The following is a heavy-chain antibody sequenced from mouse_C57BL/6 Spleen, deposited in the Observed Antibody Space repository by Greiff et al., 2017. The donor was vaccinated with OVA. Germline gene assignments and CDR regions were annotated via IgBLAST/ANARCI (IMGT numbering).Heavy chain of an antibody. V-gene: IGHV1-53*01. J-gene: IGHJ3*01. CDR2: INPSNGGT. CDR3: AREDGYSAWFAY. D-gene: IGHD2-3*01. CDR1: GYTFTSYW. Sequence: QVQLQQPGTDLVKPGASVKLSCKASGYTFTSYWMHWVKQRPGQGLEWIGNINPSNGGTNYNEKFKSKATLTVDKSSSTAYMQRSSLTSEDSAVYDCAREDGYSAWFAYWGQGTLVTVSA.